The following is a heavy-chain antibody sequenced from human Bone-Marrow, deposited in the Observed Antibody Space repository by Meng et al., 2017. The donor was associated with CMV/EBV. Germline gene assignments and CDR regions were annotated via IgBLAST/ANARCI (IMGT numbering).Heavy chain of an antibody. CDR2: INPNSGGT. V-gene: IGHV1-2*02. Sequence: ASVKVSCKASGYTFTGYYIHWVRQAPGQGLEWMGWINPNSGGTKYAQKFQGRVTVTRDTSISAAYMELSRMRSDDTAMYYCARDHIRGATMKSHDAFDNWGQGTMVTVSS. D-gene: IGHD3-22*01. J-gene: IGHJ3*02. CDR3: ARDHIRGATMKSHDAFDN. CDR1: GYTFTGYY.